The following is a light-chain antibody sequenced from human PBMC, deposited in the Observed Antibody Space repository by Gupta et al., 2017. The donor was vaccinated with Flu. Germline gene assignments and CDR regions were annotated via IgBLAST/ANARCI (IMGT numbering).Light chain of an antibody. CDR3: LLYMGSALNWV. V-gene: IGLV8-61*01. CDR1: SGSVSTSNY. J-gene: IGLJ3*02. Sequence: QTVVTQEPSFSVSPGWTVTLTCGLSSGSVSTSNYPSWYQQTPGQAPRTLIYSTNIRSSGVPDRFSGSILGNKAALTITGAQADDESDFYRLLYMGSALNWVFGGGTKLTVL. CDR2: STN.